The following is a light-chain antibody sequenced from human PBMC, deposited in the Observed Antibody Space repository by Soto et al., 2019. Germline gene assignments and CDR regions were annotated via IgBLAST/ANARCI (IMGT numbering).Light chain of an antibody. J-gene: IGLJ2*01. V-gene: IGLV2-14*01. CDR3: SSYTSSSTLYVV. CDR1: SSDVGGYNY. Sequence: QSVLTQPASVSASPGQSITISCTGTSSDVGGYNYVSWYQQHPGKAPKLMIYDVSNRPSGVSNRFSGSKSGNTASLTISGLQAEDEADYYCSSYTSSSTLYVVFGGGTKLPVL. CDR2: DVS.